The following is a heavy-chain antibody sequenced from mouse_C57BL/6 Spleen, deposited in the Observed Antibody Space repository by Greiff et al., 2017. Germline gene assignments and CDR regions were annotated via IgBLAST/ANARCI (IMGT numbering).Heavy chain of an antibody. CDR2: IRNKANGYTT. V-gene: IGHV7-3*01. CDR1: GFTFTDYY. CDR3: ASSRYGNYDWYFDV. Sequence: EVKVVESGGGLVQPGGSLSLSCAASGFTFTDYYMSWVRQPPGKALEWLGFIRNKANGYTTEYSASVKGRFTISRDNSQSILYLQMDALRAEDSATYYCASSRYGNYDWYFDVWGTGTTVTVSS. D-gene: IGHD2-1*01. J-gene: IGHJ1*03.